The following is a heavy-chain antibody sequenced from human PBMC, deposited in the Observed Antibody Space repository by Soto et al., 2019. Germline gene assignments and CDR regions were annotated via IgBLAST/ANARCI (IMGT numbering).Heavy chain of an antibody. V-gene: IGHV4-31*03. J-gene: IGHJ4*02. CDR1: GGSISSGGYY. CDR2: IYYSGST. CDR3: ARGAMLDFWSGYYTDTRLYYFDY. Sequence: SETLSLTCTVSGGSISSGGYYWSWIRQHPGKGLEWIGYIYYSGSTYYNPSLKSRVTISVDTSKNQFSLKLSSVTAADTAVYYCARGAMLDFWSGYYTDTRLYYFDYWGQGTLVTVSS. D-gene: IGHD3-3*01.